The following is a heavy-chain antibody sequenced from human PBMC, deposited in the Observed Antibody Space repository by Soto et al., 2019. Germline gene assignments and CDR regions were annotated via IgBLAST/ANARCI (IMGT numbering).Heavy chain of an antibody. Sequence: HPGGSLRLSCAASGFTFSSYGMHWVRQAPGKGLEWVAVISYDGSNKYYADSVKGRFTISRDNSKNTLYLQMNSLRAEDTAVYYCAKEGALYGMDVWGQGTTVTVSS. CDR3: AKEGALYGMDV. V-gene: IGHV3-30*18. J-gene: IGHJ6*02. CDR1: GFTFSSYG. D-gene: IGHD3-16*01. CDR2: ISYDGSNK.